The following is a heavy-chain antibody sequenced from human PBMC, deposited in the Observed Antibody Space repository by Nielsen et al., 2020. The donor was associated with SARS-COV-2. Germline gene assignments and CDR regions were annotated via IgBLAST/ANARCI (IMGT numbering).Heavy chain of an antibody. J-gene: IGHJ5*02. D-gene: IGHD6-13*01. CDR3: ASTFTGAAAGTWWFDP. CDR2: IHHRGST. Sequence: SETLSLTCAVYGGSFSDYYWSWIRQPPGKGLEWIGEIHHRGSTNYDPSLKSRVTISVDTSKNQFSLKLSSVTAADTAVYYCASTFTGAAAGTWWFDPWGQGTLVTVSS. V-gene: IGHV4-34*01. CDR1: GGSFSDYY.